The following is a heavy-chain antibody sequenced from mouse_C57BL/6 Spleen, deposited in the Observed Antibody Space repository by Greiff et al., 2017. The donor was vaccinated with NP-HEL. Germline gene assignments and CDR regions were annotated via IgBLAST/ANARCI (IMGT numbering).Heavy chain of an antibody. J-gene: IGHJ2*01. Sequence: VQLKESGPGLVKPSQSLSLTCSVTGYSITSGYYWNWIRQFPGNKLEWMGYISYDGSNKYNPSLKNRISITRDTSKNQFFLKLNSVTTEDTATYYCARDALDYVDYWGQGTTLTVSS. CDR1: GYSITSGYY. CDR2: ISYDGSN. CDR3: ARDALDYVDY. V-gene: IGHV3-6*01.